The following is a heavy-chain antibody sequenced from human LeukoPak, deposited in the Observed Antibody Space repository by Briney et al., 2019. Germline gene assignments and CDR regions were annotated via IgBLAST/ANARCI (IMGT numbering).Heavy chain of an antibody. D-gene: IGHD3-22*01. V-gene: IGHV5-51*01. CDR3: ARSHGYYDSCPSHAFDY. J-gene: IGHJ4*02. Sequence: GESLKISCKGSGYSFTTYWIGWVRQMPGKGLEWMGIIYPGDSDTRYSPSFQGQVTISADKSISTAYLQWSSLKASDSAMYYCARSHGYYDSCPSHAFDYWGQGTLVTVSS. CDR2: IYPGDSDT. CDR1: GYSFTTYW.